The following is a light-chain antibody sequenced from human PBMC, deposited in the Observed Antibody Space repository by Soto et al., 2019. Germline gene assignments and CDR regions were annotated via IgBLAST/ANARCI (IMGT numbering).Light chain of an antibody. V-gene: IGLV1-40*01. J-gene: IGLJ1*01. Sequence: QSVLTQPPSVSGAPGQRVTISCTGSSSNIGAGYDVHWYQQLPGTAPNLLIYAYNNRPSGVPDRFSGSKSGTSASLAITGLQAEDEADYYCQSYDSNLSGYVFGTGTKLTVL. CDR1: SSNIGAGYD. CDR3: QSYDSNLSGYV. CDR2: AYN.